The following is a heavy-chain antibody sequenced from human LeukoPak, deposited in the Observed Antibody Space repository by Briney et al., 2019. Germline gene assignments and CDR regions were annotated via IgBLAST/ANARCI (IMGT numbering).Heavy chain of an antibody. CDR1: GYTFTNYD. D-gene: IGHD3-10*01. CDR3: ARGLRRGTTVPHD. CDR2: MNPDSGNA. Sequence: ASVKVSCKASGYTFTNYDFLWVRQAPGQGLEWMGWMNPDSGNAGFAPRFQGRLTLTRDTSVSTAHMELSRLRSDDTAVYYCARGLRRGTTVPHDWGQGTLVTVSS. J-gene: IGHJ4*02. V-gene: IGHV1-8*01.